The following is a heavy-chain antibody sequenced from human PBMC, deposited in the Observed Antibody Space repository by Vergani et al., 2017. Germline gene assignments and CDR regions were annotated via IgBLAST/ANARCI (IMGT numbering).Heavy chain of an antibody. CDR1: GFTFCSYG. CDR3: ARDHGITMIVVIPDYMDV. J-gene: IGHJ6*03. Sequence: QVQLVESGGGVVQPGRSLRLSCAASGFTFCSYGMHWVRQAPGKGLEWVAVIWYDGSNKYYADSGKGRFTISRDNSKNTLYLQMNSLRAEDTAVYYCARDHGITMIVVIPDYMDVWSKGTTVTVSS. V-gene: IGHV3-33*01. CDR2: IWYDGSNK. D-gene: IGHD3-22*01.